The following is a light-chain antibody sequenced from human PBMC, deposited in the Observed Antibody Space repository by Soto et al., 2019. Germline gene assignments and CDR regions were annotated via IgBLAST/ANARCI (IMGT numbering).Light chain of an antibody. CDR2: YTH. CDR1: SSNIEDNY. V-gene: IGLV1-51*01. J-gene: IGLJ2*01. CDR3: GTWDSRRSSVV. Sequence: QSVLTQPPSVSAAPGQKVTISCSGSSSNIEDNYVSWYQQLPGTAPKLLIYYTHKRPSRIPDRFSGSRSGTSATLGITGLQTGDEADYYCGTWDSRRSSVVFGGGTKVTVL.